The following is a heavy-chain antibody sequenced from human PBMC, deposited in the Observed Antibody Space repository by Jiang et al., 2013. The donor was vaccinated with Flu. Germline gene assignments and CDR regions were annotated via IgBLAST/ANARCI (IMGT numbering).Heavy chain of an antibody. CDR2: TYYRSKWYN. CDR1: GDSVSSNSAA. D-gene: IGHD6-13*01. CDR3: ARARAAAGTFDY. J-gene: IGHJ4*02. Sequence: CAISGDSVSSNSAAWNWIRQSPSRGLEWLGRTYYRSKWYNEYAESVKSRISINPDTSKNQFSLQLNSVTPEDTAVYYCARARAAAGTFDYWGQGTLVTVSS. V-gene: IGHV6-1*01.